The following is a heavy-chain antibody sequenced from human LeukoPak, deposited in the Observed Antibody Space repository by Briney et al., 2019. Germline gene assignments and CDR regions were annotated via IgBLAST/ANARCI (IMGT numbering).Heavy chain of an antibody. V-gene: IGHV4-38-2*02. Sequence: PSETLSLTCTVSGYSISSGYYWGWIRQPPGKGREGFGSIYHSGSTYYNPSLKSRVTISVDTSKNQFSLKLSSVTAADTAVYYCACTYYYGSGSYYNGYNTWFDPWGQGTLVTVS. J-gene: IGHJ5*02. CDR3: ACTYYYGSGSYYNGYNTWFDP. D-gene: IGHD3-10*01. CDR1: GYSISSGYY. CDR2: IYHSGST.